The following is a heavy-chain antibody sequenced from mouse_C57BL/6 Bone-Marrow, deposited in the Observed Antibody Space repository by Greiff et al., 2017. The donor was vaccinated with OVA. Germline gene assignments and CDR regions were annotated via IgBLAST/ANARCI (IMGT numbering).Heavy chain of an antibody. CDR3: ASGGYYVNYAMDY. V-gene: IGHV1-59*01. J-gene: IGHJ4*01. CDR1: GYTFTSYW. D-gene: IGHD2-3*01. CDR2: IDPSDSYT. Sequence: VQLQQSGAELVRPGTSVKLSCKASGYTFTSYWMHWVKQRPGQGLEWIGVIDPSDSYTNYNQKFKGKATLTVDTSSSTAYMQLSSLTSEDSAVYYCASGGYYVNYAMDYWGQGTSVTVSS.